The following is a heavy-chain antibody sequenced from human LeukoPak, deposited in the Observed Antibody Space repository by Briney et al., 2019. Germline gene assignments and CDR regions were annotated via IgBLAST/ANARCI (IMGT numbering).Heavy chain of an antibody. V-gene: IGHV1-69*13. Sequence: GASVKVSCKASGYTFTGYYIHWVRQAPGQGLEWMGGIIPIFGTANYAQKFQGRVTITADESTSTAYMELSSLRSEDTAVYYCARSTSTDDIVVVPAAIPVGYYYYYMDVWGKGTTVTVSS. CDR3: ARSTSTDDIVVVPAAIPVGYYYYYMDV. CDR1: GYTFTGYY. J-gene: IGHJ6*03. D-gene: IGHD2-2*01. CDR2: IIPIFGTA.